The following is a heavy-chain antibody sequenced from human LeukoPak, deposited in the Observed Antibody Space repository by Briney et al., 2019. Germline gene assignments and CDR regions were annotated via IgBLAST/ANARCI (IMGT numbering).Heavy chain of an antibody. CDR1: GGSFSGYY. Sequence: SETLSLTCAVYGGSFSGYYWSWIRQPPGKGLEWIGEINHSGSTNYNPSLKSRVTISVDTSKNQFSLKLSSVTAADTAAYYCARDRSETTVTTYWLDYWGQGTLVTVSS. J-gene: IGHJ4*02. CDR3: ARDRSETTVTTYWLDY. D-gene: IGHD4-17*01. V-gene: IGHV4-34*01. CDR2: INHSGST.